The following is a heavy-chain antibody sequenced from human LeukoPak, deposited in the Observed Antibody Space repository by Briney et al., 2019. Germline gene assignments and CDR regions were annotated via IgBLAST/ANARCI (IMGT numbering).Heavy chain of an antibody. J-gene: IGHJ4*02. CDR1: GFTFSDYW. CDR3: ARDGGYSGYDADC. V-gene: IGHV3-74*01. D-gene: IGHD5-12*01. Sequence: GGSLRLSCAASGFTFSDYWMHWVRQAPGKGLVWVSRIISDGSSATYADSVKGRFTMSRDNAKSTLYLQMNSLRAEDTAVYYCARDGGYSGYDADCWGQGTLVTVSS. CDR2: IISDGSSA.